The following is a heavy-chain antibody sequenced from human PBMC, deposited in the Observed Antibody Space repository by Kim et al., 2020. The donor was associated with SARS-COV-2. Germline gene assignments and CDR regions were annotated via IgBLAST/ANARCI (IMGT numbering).Heavy chain of an antibody. J-gene: IGHJ4*02. D-gene: IGHD3-22*01. V-gene: IGHV3-9*01. Sequence: SVKGRFTISRDNAKNSLYLQMNSLRAEDTALYYCAKHDRGYYDSSGNLDYWGQGTLVTVSS. CDR3: AKHDRGYYDSSGNLDY.